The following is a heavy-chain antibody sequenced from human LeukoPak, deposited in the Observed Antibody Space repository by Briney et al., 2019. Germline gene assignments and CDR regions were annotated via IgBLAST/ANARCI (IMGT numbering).Heavy chain of an antibody. CDR1: GGSVSSGSYY. D-gene: IGHD6-19*01. V-gene: IGHV4-61*01. CDR3: ARGGWYPESFQH. CDR2: IYYSGSA. J-gene: IGHJ1*01. Sequence: SETLSLTCTVSGGSVSSGSYYWSWIRQPRGKGLEWIGYIYYSGSAKYNPSLKSRVTISVDTSKNQFSLKLTSVTAADTAVYYCARGGWYPESFQHWGQGALVTVSS.